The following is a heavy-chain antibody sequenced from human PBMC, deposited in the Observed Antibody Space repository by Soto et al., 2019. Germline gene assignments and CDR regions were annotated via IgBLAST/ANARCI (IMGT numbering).Heavy chain of an antibody. CDR3: ARDQGGGYYILDY. CDR2: INPSGSST. V-gene: IGHV1-46*01. D-gene: IGHD3-3*01. CDR1: GYTFTSYY. J-gene: IGHJ4*02. Sequence: GASVKVSCKASGYTFTSYYMHWVRQAPGQGLEWMGTINPSGSSTSYAQRFQGRVTMTRDTSTSTVYMELSSLRSEDTAVYYCARDQGGGYYILDYWGQGTLVTVSS.